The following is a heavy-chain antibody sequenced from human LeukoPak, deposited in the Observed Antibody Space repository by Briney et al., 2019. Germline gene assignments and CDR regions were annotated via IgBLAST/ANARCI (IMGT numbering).Heavy chain of an antibody. J-gene: IGHJ4*02. CDR3: ARDYAVYGGNSNPYFDY. CDR1: GFTFSSYE. D-gene: IGHD4-23*01. V-gene: IGHV3-48*03. CDR2: ISSSGSTI. Sequence: GGSLRLSCAASGFTFSSYEMNWVRQAPGKGLEWVSYISSSGSTIYYADSVKGRFTISRDNAKNSLYLQMNSLRAEDTAVYYCARDYAVYGGNSNPYFDYWGQGTLVTVSS.